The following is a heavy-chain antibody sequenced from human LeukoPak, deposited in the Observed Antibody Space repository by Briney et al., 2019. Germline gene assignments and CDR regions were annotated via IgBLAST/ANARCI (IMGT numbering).Heavy chain of an antibody. J-gene: IGHJ4*02. CDR1: GGSISSFY. D-gene: IGHD1-26*01. Sequence: SETLSLTCTVSGGSISSFYWSWIRQPPGRGLEWIGFIYSSGRTSYNPSLKSRVTISVDTSKNQFSLKLSSVTAADTAVYYCARKGGSYSNYYFDNWGQGTLVTVSS. CDR2: IYSSGRT. CDR3: ARKGGSYSNYYFDN. V-gene: IGHV4-59*08.